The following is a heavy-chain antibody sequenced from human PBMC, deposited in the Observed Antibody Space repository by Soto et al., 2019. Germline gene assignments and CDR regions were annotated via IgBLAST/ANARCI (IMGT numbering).Heavy chain of an antibody. CDR2: IYYSGST. CDR3: ARDGYYSPGGLDY. CDR1: GGSISSYY. D-gene: IGHD2-8*01. V-gene: IGHV4-59*01. Sequence: QVQLQESGPGLVKPSETLSLTCTVSGGSISSYYWSWIRQPPGKGLEWIGYIYYSGSTNYNPSLKSRVTISVDTSKNQFSLKLSSVTAADTAVYYCARDGYYSPGGLDYWGQGTLVTVSS. J-gene: IGHJ4*02.